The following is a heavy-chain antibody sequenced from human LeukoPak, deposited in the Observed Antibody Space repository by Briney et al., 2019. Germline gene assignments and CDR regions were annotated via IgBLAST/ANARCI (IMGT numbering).Heavy chain of an antibody. D-gene: IGHD3-22*01. CDR3: ARGYYDSRFDY. CDR1: GDSISSSRYY. CDR2: IYYSGST. Sequence: SETLPLTCTVSGDSISSSRYYWGWIRQHPGKGLEWIGYIYYSGSTYYNPSLKSRVTMSPDTSKNQFSLRLSSVTAADTAVYYCARGYYDSRFDYWGQGTLVTVSS. J-gene: IGHJ4*02. V-gene: IGHV4-31*03.